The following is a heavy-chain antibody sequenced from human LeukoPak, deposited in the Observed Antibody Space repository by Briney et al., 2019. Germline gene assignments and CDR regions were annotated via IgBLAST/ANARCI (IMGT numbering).Heavy chain of an antibody. D-gene: IGHD2-2*03. CDR3: ARGGYCSTTICYAMNAFDI. CDR1: GFTFSSYG. Sequence: GRSLRLSCAASGFTFSSYGMHWVRQAPGKGLEWVAVISYDGSNKYYADSVKGRFTISRDNSKNTLYLQMNSLRAEDTAVYYCARGGYCSTTICYAMNAFDIWGQGTMVTVSS. J-gene: IGHJ3*02. V-gene: IGHV3-30*03. CDR2: ISYDGSNK.